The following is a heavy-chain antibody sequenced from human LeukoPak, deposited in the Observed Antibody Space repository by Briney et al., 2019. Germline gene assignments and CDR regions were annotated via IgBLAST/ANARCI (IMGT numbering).Heavy chain of an antibody. J-gene: IGHJ4*02. CDR1: GFTFSSYS. Sequence: PGGSLRLSCAASGFTFSSYSMNWVRQAPGKGLEWFSSISSSSSYIYYADSVKGRFTISRDNAKNSLYLQMNSLRAEDTAVYYCARGRGDYLYFDYWGQGTLVTVSS. CDR3: ARGRGDYLYFDY. CDR2: ISSSSSYI. D-gene: IGHD4-17*01. V-gene: IGHV3-21*01.